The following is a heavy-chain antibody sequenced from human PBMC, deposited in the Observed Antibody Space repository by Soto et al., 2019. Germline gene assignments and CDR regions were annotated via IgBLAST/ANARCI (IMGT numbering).Heavy chain of an antibody. Sequence: SETLSLTCTVSGGSISSYYWSWIRQPPGKGLEWIGYIYYSGSTNYNPSLKSRVTISVDTSKNQFSLKLSSVTAADTAVYYCARGRWLQSNYWGQGTLVTVSS. V-gene: IGHV4-59*01. CDR1: GGSISSYY. CDR3: ARGRWLQSNY. J-gene: IGHJ4*02. CDR2: IYYSGST. D-gene: IGHD5-12*01.